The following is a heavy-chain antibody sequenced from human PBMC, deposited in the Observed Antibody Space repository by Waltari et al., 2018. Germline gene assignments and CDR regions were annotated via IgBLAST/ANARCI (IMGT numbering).Heavy chain of an antibody. J-gene: IGHJ3*02. Sequence: QVQLQESGPGLVKPSETLSLTCAVSGYSISSGYYWGWIRQPPGKGLEWIGSIYHSGSTYYNPSLKSRVTISVDTSKNQFSLKLSSVTAADTAVYYCARRVAVAGNAFDIWGQGTMVTVSS. CDR2: IYHSGST. CDR3: ARRVAVAGNAFDI. V-gene: IGHV4-38-2*01. CDR1: GYSISSGYY. D-gene: IGHD6-19*01.